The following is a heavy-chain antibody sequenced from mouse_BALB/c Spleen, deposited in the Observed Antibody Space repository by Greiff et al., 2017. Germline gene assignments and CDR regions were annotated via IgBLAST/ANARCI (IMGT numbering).Heavy chain of an antibody. Sequence: VMLVESGPGLVAPSQSLSITCTVSGFSLTSYGVHWVRQPPGKGLEWLGVIWAGGSTNYNSALMSRLSISKDNSKSQVFLKMNSLQTDDTAMYYCASYGNYVDYAMDYWGQGTSVTVSS. J-gene: IGHJ4*01. V-gene: IGHV2-9*02. CDR2: IWAGGST. CDR3: ASYGNYVDYAMDY. CDR1: GFSLTSYG. D-gene: IGHD2-1*01.